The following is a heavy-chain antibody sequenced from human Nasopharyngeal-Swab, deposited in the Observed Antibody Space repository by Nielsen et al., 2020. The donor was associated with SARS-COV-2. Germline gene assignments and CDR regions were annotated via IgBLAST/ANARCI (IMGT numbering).Heavy chain of an antibody. CDR1: GDSISSGVDY. D-gene: IGHD3-9*01. CDR2: IDYSGST. J-gene: IGHJ4*02. V-gene: IGHV4-30-4*01. CDR3: ARLGRYYDTLSGYARHFDY. Sequence: VSGDSISSGVDYWNWIRQTPGRGLEWIGYIDYSGSTDHNPSLKSRVTISVDTSKNQFSLKVNSVTAADTAVYYCARLGRYYDTLSGYARHFDYWGQGILVTVSS.